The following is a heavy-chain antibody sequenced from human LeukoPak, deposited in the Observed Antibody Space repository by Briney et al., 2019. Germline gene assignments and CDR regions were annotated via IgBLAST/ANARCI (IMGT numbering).Heavy chain of an antibody. D-gene: IGHD4/OR15-4a*01. CDR3: ARGLAMGARGRDTFDV. CDR2: IYYLGST. Sequence: SETLSLTCNVSGGSISPHYWTWVRQPPGKGLEWIGYIYYLGSTNYKSSLKSRVTISVDTSKNEVSLRLTSVTAADTAIYYCARGLAMGARGRDTFDVWGQGTMVTVSS. CDR1: GGSISPHY. V-gene: IGHV4-59*11. J-gene: IGHJ3*01.